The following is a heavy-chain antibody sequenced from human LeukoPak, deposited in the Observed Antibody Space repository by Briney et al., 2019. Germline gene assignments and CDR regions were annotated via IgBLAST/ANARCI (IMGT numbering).Heavy chain of an antibody. CDR1: GDSISSSSYY. J-gene: IGHJ5*02. V-gene: IGHV4-39*07. CDR2: ISYSGNT. CDR3: ARGIAAAGIWFSWFDP. Sequence: SETLSLTCSVSGDSISSSSYYWGWIRQPPGKGLEWIGSISYSGNTYYNPSLKSRVTISVDTSKNQFSLKLSSVTAADTAVYYCARGIAAAGIWFSWFDPWGQGTLVTVSS. D-gene: IGHD6-13*01.